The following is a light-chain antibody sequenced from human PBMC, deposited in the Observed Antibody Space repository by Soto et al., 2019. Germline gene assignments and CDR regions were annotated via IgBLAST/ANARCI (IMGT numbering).Light chain of an antibody. J-gene: IGKJ4*01. V-gene: IGKV3D-20*02. CDR1: QTISNNH. Sequence: EIAFTQSPGTLSLSPGERVTLSCRTSQTISNNHLAWYQQKPGQAPRLLIYDASNRATGIPARLGGSGSRKDFTITISSLEPEDAAVYYCQQRSNWLTFGGGTKVDIK. CDR2: DAS. CDR3: QQRSNWLT.